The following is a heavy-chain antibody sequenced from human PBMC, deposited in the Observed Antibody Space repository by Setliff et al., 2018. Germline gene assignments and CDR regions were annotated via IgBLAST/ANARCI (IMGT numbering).Heavy chain of an antibody. J-gene: IGHJ4*02. D-gene: IGHD5-12*01. CDR2: LYYSGNT. Sequence: SETLSLTCNVSGGSISSYSWSWIRQAPGKGLEWIGYLYYSGNTNYNPSLKSRVTISGDTSQNYFSLKLTSVTEADTAVYYCARGPPGYDFDYFDYWGQGTPVTVSS. CDR3: ARGPPGYDFDYFDY. CDR1: GGSISSYS. V-gene: IGHV4-59*01.